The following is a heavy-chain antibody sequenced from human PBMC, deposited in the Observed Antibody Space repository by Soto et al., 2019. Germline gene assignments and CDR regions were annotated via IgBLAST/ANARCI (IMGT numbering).Heavy chain of an antibody. Sequence: PCGSMRLSCASSGVTFSSYWMSCVRQAPRKGLERVANIKQDGSEKYYVDSVKGRFTISRDNAKNSLYLQMNSLRAEDTAVYYCAREGIVVVPAAMGYYYYMDVWGKGTTVNVSS. CDR1: GVTFSSYW. D-gene: IGHD2-2*01. J-gene: IGHJ6*03. CDR3: AREGIVVVPAAMGYYYYMDV. V-gene: IGHV3-7*01. CDR2: IKQDGSEK.